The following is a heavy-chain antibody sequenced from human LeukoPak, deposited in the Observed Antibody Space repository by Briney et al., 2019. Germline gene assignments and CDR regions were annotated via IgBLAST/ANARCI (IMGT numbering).Heavy chain of an antibody. D-gene: IGHD6-13*01. CDR2: ISWNSGSI. V-gene: IGHV3-9*01. CDR1: GFTFDDYA. J-gene: IGHJ4*02. CDR3: AKDSSSWYGWFDY. Sequence: GGSLRLSCAASGFTFDDYAMHWVRQAPGKGLEWVSGISWNSGSIGYADSVKGRFTISRDNAKNSLYLQMNSLRAEDTALYYCAKDSSSWYGWFDYWGQGTLVTVSS.